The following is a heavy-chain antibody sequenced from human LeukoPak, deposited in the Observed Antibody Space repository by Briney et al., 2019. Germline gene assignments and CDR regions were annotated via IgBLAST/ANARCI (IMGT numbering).Heavy chain of an antibody. CDR1: GFTLSSYA. CDR3: AKVHLVHYYYGMDV. J-gene: IGHJ6*02. CDR2: ISGSGGST. D-gene: IGHD6-13*01. Sequence: GGSLRLSCAASGFTLSSYAMRWVRQAPGKGLEGVSAISGSGGSTYYADSVKGRFTISRDNSKNTLYLQMNSLRAEDTAVYYCAKVHLVHYYYGMDVWGQGTTVTVSS. V-gene: IGHV3-23*01.